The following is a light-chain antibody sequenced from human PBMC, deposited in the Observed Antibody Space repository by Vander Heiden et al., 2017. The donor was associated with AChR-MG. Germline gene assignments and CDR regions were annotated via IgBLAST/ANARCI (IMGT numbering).Light chain of an antibody. V-gene: IGLV2-14*01. CDR2: EVS. CDR3: SSYTSSSLYV. CDR1: SSDVGGYNY. J-gene: IGLJ1*01. Sequence: QSALTQPASVSGSPGPSITISCTGTSSDVGGYNYVSWYQQHPGKAPKLMIYEVSKRPSGVSNRFSGSKSGNTASLTISGLQAEDEADYYCSSYTSSSLYVFGTGTKVTVL.